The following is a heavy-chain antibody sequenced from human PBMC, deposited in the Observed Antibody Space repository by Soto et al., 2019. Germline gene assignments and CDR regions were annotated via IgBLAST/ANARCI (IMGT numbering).Heavy chain of an antibody. D-gene: IGHD6-6*01. J-gene: IGHJ4*02. CDR3: ARTFWQLPIPDY. V-gene: IGHV4-39*01. CDR2: IYYSGST. Sequence: SETLSLTCTVSGGSISSSSYYWGWIRQPPGKGLEWIGSIYYSGSTYYNPSLKSRVTISVDTSKNQFSLKLSSVTAADTAVYYCARTFWQLPIPDYWGQGTLVTVSS. CDR1: GGSISSSSYY.